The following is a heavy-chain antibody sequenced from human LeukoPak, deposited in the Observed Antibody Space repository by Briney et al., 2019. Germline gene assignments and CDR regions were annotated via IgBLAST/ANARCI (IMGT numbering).Heavy chain of an antibody. J-gene: IGHJ4*02. CDR3: AKDTERTYSSGVFDY. CDR1: GFTFDDYA. CDR2: ISWNSGSI. Sequence: GGSLRLSCAASGFTFDDYAMHWVRQAPGKGLEWVSGISWNSGSIGYADSVKGRFTISRDNAKNSLYLQMNSLRAEDTALYYCAKDTERTYSSGVFDYWGQGTLVIVSS. D-gene: IGHD6-19*01. V-gene: IGHV3-9*01.